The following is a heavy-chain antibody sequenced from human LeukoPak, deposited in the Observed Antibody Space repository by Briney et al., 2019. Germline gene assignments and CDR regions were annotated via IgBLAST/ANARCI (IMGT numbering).Heavy chain of an antibody. Sequence: GGSLRLSCAASGFPFSSYSMNWVRQAPGKGLEWVSSISSGTSFIYYADSVKGRFTISRDNAKNSLYLQMNSLRAEDTAVYYCARRIGYDYWGQGTLVTVSS. V-gene: IGHV3-21*01. D-gene: IGHD5-12*01. CDR2: ISSGTSFI. CDR3: ARRIGYDY. J-gene: IGHJ4*02. CDR1: GFPFSSYS.